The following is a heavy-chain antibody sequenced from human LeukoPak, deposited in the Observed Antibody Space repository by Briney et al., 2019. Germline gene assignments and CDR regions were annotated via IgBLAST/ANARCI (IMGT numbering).Heavy chain of an antibody. J-gene: IGHJ4*02. Sequence: SETLSLTCTVSGGSISSGSYYWSWIRQPAGKGLEWIGRIYTSGSTNYNPSLKSRVTISVDTSKNQFSLKLSSVTAADTAVCYCARGRRDGCNWYYFDYWGQGTLVTVSS. CDR2: IYTSGST. CDR3: ARGRRDGCNWYYFDY. V-gene: IGHV4-61*02. D-gene: IGHD5-24*01. CDR1: GGSISSGSYY.